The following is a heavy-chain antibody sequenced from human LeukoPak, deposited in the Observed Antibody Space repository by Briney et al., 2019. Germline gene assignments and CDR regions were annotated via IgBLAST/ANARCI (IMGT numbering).Heavy chain of an antibody. CDR1: AFTISTYR. J-gene: IGHJ4*02. D-gene: IGHD4-23*01. V-gene: IGHV3-33*01. CDR3: ARDRYGANSPFDY. Sequence: GRSLRLYCTATAFTISTYRMHWVRQATGQGLERVSVIRDDGSNTYYADSVKGRFTISRANSKGTLYLQMNSLGAEDTAGYFCARDRYGANSPFDYWGQGTLVTVSS. CDR2: IRDDGSNT.